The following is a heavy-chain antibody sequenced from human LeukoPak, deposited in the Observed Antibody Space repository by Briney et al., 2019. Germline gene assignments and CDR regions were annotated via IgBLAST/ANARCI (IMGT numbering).Heavy chain of an antibody. D-gene: IGHD1-26*01. Sequence: SVKVSCEASGGTFSSYAISWVRQAPGQGLEWMGGIIPIFGTANYAQKFQGRVTITADKSTSTAYMELSSLRSEDTAVYYCARDQAGGSYSSPFDYWGQGTLVTVSS. CDR3: ARDQAGGSYSSPFDY. CDR2: IIPIFGTA. J-gene: IGHJ4*02. CDR1: GGTFSSYA. V-gene: IGHV1-69*06.